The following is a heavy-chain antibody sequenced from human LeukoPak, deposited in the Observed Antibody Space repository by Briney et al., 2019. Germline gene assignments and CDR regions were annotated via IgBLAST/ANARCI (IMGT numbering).Heavy chain of an antibody. Sequence: GGSLRLSCAASVFTVSSNYMSWVRQAPGKGLEGVSVIYSGGSTDYADSVKGRFTISRDNSKNTLYLQMNSLRAEDTAVYYCASRIAAAGKDGDYWGQGTLVTVSS. CDR3: ASRIAAAGKDGDY. CDR2: IYSGGST. V-gene: IGHV3-53*01. D-gene: IGHD6-13*01. CDR1: VFTVSSNY. J-gene: IGHJ4*02.